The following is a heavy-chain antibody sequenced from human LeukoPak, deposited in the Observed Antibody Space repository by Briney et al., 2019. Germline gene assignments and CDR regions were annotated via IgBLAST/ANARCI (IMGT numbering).Heavy chain of an antibody. Sequence: GGSLRLSCAASGFTFSSYAMSWVRQAPGKGLEWVSAISGSGGSTYYADSVKGWFTISRDNSKNTLYLQMNSLRAEDTAVYYCAKDLPGGDYVSGAFDIWGQGTMVTVSS. D-gene: IGHD4-17*01. CDR1: GFTFSSYA. CDR2: ISGSGGST. J-gene: IGHJ3*02. CDR3: AKDLPGGDYVSGAFDI. V-gene: IGHV3-23*01.